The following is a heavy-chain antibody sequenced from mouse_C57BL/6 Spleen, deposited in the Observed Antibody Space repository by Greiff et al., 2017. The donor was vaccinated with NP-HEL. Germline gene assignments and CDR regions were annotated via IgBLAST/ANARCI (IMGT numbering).Heavy chain of an antibody. CDR2: ISSGGSYT. D-gene: IGHD2-4*01. V-gene: IGHV5-6*01. J-gene: IGHJ4*01. CDR1: GFTFSSYG. Sequence: EVQLVESGGDLVKPGGSLKLSCAASGFTFSSYGMSWVRQTPDKRLEWVATISSGGSYTYYPDSGKGRFTISRDNAKNTLYLQMSSLKSEDTAMYYCARHDYGYAMDYWGQGTSVTVSS. CDR3: ARHDYGYAMDY.